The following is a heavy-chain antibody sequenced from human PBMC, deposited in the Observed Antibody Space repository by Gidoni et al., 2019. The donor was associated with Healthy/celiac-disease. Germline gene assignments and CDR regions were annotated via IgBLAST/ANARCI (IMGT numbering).Heavy chain of an antibody. D-gene: IGHD5-18*01. V-gene: IGHV4-34*01. CDR1: GGSVSGYN. CDR3: ARASYTAMVTHLHAGGRDS. Sequence: QEQLQQWGAGLLKPSETLSLTCAVDGGSVSGYNWRWLRQPPGKGLAWIGEINHSGSTTSNPSLKSRVTISVDTSTNQFSLKLRSVTAADTAVYYCARASYTAMVTHLHAGGRDSWGQGTLVTVSS. J-gene: IGHJ4*02. CDR2: INHSGST.